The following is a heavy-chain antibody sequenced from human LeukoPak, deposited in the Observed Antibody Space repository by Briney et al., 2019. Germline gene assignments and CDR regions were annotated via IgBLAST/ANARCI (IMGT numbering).Heavy chain of an antibody. V-gene: IGHV3-7*01. Sequence: GVSLRLSCAASGFTFSSYWMSWVRQAPGKGLEWVANIKQDGSEKYYVDSVRGRFTISRDNAKNSLYLQMNSLRAEDTAVYYCARCPEGPSNWFDPWGQGTLVTVSS. CDR1: GFTFSSYW. CDR2: IKQDGSEK. CDR3: ARCPEGPSNWFDP. J-gene: IGHJ5*02.